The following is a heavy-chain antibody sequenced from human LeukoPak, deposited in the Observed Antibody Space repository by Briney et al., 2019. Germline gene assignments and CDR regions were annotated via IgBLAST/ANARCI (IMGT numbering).Heavy chain of an antibody. J-gene: IGHJ4*02. Sequence: GGSLRLSCAASGFTFSSYWMSWVRQAPGKGLEWVANIKQDGSEKYYVDSVKGRFTISRDNAKNSLYLQMNSLRAEDMAVYYCARDLASSGYVLDYWGQGTLVTVSS. CDR1: GFTFSSYW. CDR2: IKQDGSEK. V-gene: IGHV3-7*01. CDR3: ARDLASSGYVLDY. D-gene: IGHD3-22*01.